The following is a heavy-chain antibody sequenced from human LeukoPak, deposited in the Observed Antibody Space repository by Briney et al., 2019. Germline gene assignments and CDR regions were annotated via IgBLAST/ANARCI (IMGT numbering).Heavy chain of an antibody. CDR3: ANTYYYDGSGYYYLGWFDP. Sequence: GGSLRLSCAASGFTFDDYATHWVRQAPGKGLEWVSLISWDGGGTYYADSVKGRFTISRDNSKNTLYLQMNSLRAEDTAVYFCANTYYYDGSGYYYLGWFDPWGQGTLVTVSS. J-gene: IGHJ5*02. CDR2: ISWDGGGT. D-gene: IGHD3-22*01. CDR1: GFTFDDYA. V-gene: IGHV3-43D*04.